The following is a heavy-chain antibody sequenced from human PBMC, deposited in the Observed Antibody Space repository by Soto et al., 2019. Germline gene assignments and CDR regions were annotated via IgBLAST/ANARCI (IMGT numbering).Heavy chain of an antibody. CDR3: ARSRDYNYYFDY. Sequence: EVQLVESGGGLVKPGGSLRLSCAASGFTLSSHAINWVRQAPGKGLEWVSFLSSSSSYIYYADSVKGRFTISGDNAKNSLYLQMNSLRAEDTAVYYCARSRDYNYYFDYWGQGALVTVSS. J-gene: IGHJ4*02. D-gene: IGHD3-10*01. V-gene: IGHV3-21*01. CDR1: GFTLSSHA. CDR2: LSSSSSYI.